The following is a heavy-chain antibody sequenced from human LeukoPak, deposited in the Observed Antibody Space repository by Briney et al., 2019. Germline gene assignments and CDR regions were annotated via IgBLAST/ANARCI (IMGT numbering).Heavy chain of an antibody. CDR2: IYYSGST. D-gene: IGHD3-10*01. Sequence: SETLSLTCTVSGGSISSGGYYWSWIRQHPGKGLEWIGYIYYSGSTYYNPSLKSRVTISVDTSKNQFSLKLSSVTVADTAVYYCARAPVDYGSGNYYFDYWGQGTLVTVSS. V-gene: IGHV4-31*03. CDR3: ARAPVDYGSGNYYFDY. J-gene: IGHJ4*02. CDR1: GGSISSGGYY.